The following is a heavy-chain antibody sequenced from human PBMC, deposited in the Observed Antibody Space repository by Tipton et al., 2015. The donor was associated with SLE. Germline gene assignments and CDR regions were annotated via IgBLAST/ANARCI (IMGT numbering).Heavy chain of an antibody. CDR1: GYSISSGYY. CDR3: ARDGYYDSSGYPT. Sequence: TLSLTCAVSGYSISSGYYWGWIRQPPGKGLEWIGEVSHRGTTNYNPSLDSRVTISLDRFNNQFSLKLSSVTAADTAVYYCARDGYYDSSGYPTWGQGTLVTVSS. CDR2: VSHRGTT. J-gene: IGHJ4*02. D-gene: IGHD3-22*01. V-gene: IGHV4-38-2*02.